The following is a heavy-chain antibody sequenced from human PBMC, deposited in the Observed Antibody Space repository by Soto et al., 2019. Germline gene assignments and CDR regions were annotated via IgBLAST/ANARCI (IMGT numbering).Heavy chain of an antibody. CDR2: ICYSGST. J-gene: IGHJ6*02. Sequence: LSLTCTVSGDSITSSSFCWGWIRQPPGKGLEWIGTICYSGSTYYNPSLQSRVTMSVDTSKNQFSLKLSSVTAADTGVYYCARLDGNSADYYYGMDVWGRGTTVTVSS. V-gene: IGHV4-39*01. CDR1: GDSITSSSFC. CDR3: ARLDGNSADYYYGMDV. D-gene: IGHD6-19*01.